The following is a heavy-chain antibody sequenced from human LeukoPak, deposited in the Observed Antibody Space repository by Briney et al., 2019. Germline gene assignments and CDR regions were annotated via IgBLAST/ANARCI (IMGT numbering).Heavy chain of an antibody. CDR3: ARAPYYGDYTGYYFDY. CDR2: IIPIFGTA. Sequence: SVKVSCKASGYTFTSYGISWVRQAPGQGLEWMGGIIPIFGTANYAQKFQGRVTITADKSTSTAYMELSSLRSEDTAVYYCARAPYYGDYTGYYFDYWGQGTLVTVSS. D-gene: IGHD4-17*01. V-gene: IGHV1-69*06. CDR1: GYTFTSYG. J-gene: IGHJ4*02.